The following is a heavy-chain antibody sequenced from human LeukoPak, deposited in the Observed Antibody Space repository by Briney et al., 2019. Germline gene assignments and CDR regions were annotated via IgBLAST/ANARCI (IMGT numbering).Heavy chain of an antibody. J-gene: IGHJ4*02. CDR1: GGSISGGYW. CDR2: IFRSGDT. D-gene: IGHD1-26*01. CDR3: ARNAAYCIDY. V-gene: IGHV4-4*02. Sequence: SGTLSLTCAVSGGSISGGYWWSWVRQAPGKGLEWIGEIFRSGDTNYNPSLKSRVTISVDKSKNQFYLDLNSLTAADTAVYYCARNAAYCIDYWGQGTLVTVSS.